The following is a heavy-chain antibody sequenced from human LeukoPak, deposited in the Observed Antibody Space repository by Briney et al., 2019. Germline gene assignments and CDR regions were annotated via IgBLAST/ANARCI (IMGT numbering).Heavy chain of an antibody. CDR1: GFTFSGHA. D-gene: IGHD1-26*01. J-gene: IGHJ4*02. Sequence: GGSLRLSCAASGFTFSGHAMSWVRQAPGKGLKWLSTITGGAENTYYADSVKGRFTISGDNSKNTVYLQMNSLGAEDTAVYYCAKVLSGSQDYWGQGTLVTVFS. CDR2: ITGGAENT. CDR3: AKVLSGSQDY. V-gene: IGHV3-23*01.